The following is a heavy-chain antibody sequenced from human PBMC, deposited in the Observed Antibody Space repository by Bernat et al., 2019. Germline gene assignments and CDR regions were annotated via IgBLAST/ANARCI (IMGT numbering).Heavy chain of an antibody. CDR2: IKSKATT. D-gene: IGHD3-10*01. CDR1: GFTFSSTW. Sequence: EVQLVESGGGLVKPGGSLRLSCGASGFTFSSTWMNWVRQAPGKGLEWVGRIKSKATTDYAAPVKGRFTISRDDSKNTLYLQMNSLKTEDTAVYYCSTTSGLGIYNFWGQGTLVTVSS. CDR3: STTSGLGIYNF. J-gene: IGHJ4*02. V-gene: IGHV3-15*07.